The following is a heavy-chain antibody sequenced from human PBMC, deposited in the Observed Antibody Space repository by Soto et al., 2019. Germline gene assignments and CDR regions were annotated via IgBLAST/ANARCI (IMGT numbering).Heavy chain of an antibody. CDR1: GYTFTSYD. D-gene: IGHD3-10*01. V-gene: IGHV1-8*01. J-gene: IGHJ5*02. CDR3: ARERGSGSYYTPWFDP. CDR2: MNPNSGNT. Sequence: QVQLVQSGAEVKKPGASVKVSCKASGYTFTSYDINWVRQATGQWLEWMGWMNPNSGNTGYAQKFQGRVTMTRNTSISTAYMELSSLRSEDTAVYYCARERGSGSYYTPWFDPWGQGTLVTVSS.